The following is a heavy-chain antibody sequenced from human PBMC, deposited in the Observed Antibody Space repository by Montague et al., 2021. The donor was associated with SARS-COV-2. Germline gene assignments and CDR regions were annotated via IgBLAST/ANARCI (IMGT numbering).Heavy chain of an antibody. Sequence: SLRLSCAASGFTFSSYAMHWVCQAPGKGLEWVAVISYDGSNKYYADSVKGRFTISRDNSKNTLYLQMNSLRAEDTAVYYCASPDPVDTVFDYWGQGTLVTVSS. CDR1: GFTFSSYA. V-gene: IGHV3-30-3*01. D-gene: IGHD2-2*03. J-gene: IGHJ4*02. CDR2: ISYDGSNK. CDR3: ASPDPVDTVFDY.